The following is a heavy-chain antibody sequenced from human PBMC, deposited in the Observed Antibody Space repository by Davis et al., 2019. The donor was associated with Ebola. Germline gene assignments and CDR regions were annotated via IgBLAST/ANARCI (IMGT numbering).Heavy chain of an antibody. CDR1: GFTFSSYW. V-gene: IGHV3-74*01. D-gene: IGHD3-10*01. CDR2: INSDGSST. J-gene: IGHJ4*02. Sequence: HTGGSLRLSCAASGFTFSSYWMHWVRQAPGKGLVWVPRINSDGSSTSYADSVKGRFTISRDNAKNTLYLQMNSLTAEDTAVYDWAKATSPYYYGSGSPFDYWGQGTLVTVSS. CDR3: AKATSPYYYGSGSPFDY.